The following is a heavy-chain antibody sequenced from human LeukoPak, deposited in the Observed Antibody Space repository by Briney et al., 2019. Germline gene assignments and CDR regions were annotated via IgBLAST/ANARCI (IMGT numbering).Heavy chain of an antibody. D-gene: IGHD3-9*01. V-gene: IGHV4-39*01. CDR1: GGSISSSSYY. J-gene: IGHJ3*02. Sequence: PSETLSLTCTVSGGSISSSSYYWGWIRQPPGKGLEWIGSIYYSGSTYYNPSLKSRVTISVDTSKNQFSLKLSSVTAADTAVYYCARFRNDILTGYYTDAFDIWGQGTMVTVSS. CDR3: ARFRNDILTGYYTDAFDI. CDR2: IYYSGST.